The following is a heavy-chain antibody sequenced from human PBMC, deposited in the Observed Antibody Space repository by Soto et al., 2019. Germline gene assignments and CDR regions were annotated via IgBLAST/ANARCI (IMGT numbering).Heavy chain of an antibody. Sequence: SSETLSLTCAVYGGSFSGYYWSWIRQPPGKGLEWIGEINHSGSTNYNPSLKSRVTISVDTSKNQFSLKLSSVTAADTAVYYCARGGFIATNIAAAVYFDYWGQGTLVTVSS. J-gene: IGHJ4*02. CDR1: GGSFSGYY. V-gene: IGHV4-34*01. CDR2: INHSGST. D-gene: IGHD6-13*01. CDR3: ARGGFIATNIAAAVYFDY.